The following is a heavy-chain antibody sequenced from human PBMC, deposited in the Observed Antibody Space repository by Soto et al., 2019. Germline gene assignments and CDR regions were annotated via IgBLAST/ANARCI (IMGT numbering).Heavy chain of an antibody. CDR3: AREGGTYGDYEGDYFDY. Sequence: QVQLVQSGAEVKKPGASVKVSCKASGYTFTSYYMHWVRQAPGQGLEWMGIINPSGGSTSYAQKFQGRVTMTRDTSTSTVYMELSSLRSEDTAVYYCAREGGTYGDYEGDYFDYWGQGTLVTVSS. V-gene: IGHV1-46*01. D-gene: IGHD4-17*01. CDR2: INPSGGST. CDR1: GYTFTSYY. J-gene: IGHJ4*02.